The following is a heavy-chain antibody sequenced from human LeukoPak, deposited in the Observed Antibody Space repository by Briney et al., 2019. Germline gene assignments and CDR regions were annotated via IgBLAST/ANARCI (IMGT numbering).Heavy chain of an antibody. J-gene: IGHJ6*02. D-gene: IGHD5-18*01. CDR1: GGSISSYY. CDR2: IYYSGST. CDR3: ARDNVDTAISTNYYYYYGMDV. Sequence: SETLSLTCTVSGGSISSYYWSWIRQPPGKGLEWIGYIYYSGSTNYNPSLKSRVTISVDTSKNQFSLKLSSVTAADTAVYYCARDNVDTAISTNYYYYYGMDVCGQGTTVTVSS. V-gene: IGHV4-59*01.